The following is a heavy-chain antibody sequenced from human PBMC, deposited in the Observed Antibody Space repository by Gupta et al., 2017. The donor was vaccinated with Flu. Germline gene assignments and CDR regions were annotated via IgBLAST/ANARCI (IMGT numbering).Heavy chain of an antibody. CDR1: Y. D-gene: IGHD2-2*01. CDR3: ASVTYCSSTSCEQPFDH. J-gene: IGHJ4*02. V-gene: IGHV1-2*05. Sequence: YIHWGRQATGEGLERMGRINANGWVTKVAQKFQGRVTVTSDTTISTAYMELRRQTADDTGVYYCASVTYCSSTSCEQPFDHWGQGTLVTVSS. CDR2: INANGWVT.